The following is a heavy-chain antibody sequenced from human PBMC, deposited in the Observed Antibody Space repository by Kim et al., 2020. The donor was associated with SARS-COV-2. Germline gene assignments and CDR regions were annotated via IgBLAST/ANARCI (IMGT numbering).Heavy chain of an antibody. D-gene: IGHD3-22*01. CDR1: GGSFSGYY. Sequence: SETLSLTCAVYGGSFSGYYWSWIRQPPGKGLEWIGEINHSGSTNYNPSLKSRVTISVDTSKNQFSLKLSSVTAADTAVYYCARSLGDSSGSLDVWGQGTTVTVSS. J-gene: IGHJ6*02. CDR2: INHSGST. CDR3: ARSLGDSSGSLDV. V-gene: IGHV4-34*01.